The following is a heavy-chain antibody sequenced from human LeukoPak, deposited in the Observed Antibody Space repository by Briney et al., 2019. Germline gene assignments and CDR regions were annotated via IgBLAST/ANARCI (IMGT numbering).Heavy chain of an antibody. CDR1: GFTFSSYA. V-gene: IGHV3-23*01. Sequence: GGSLRLSCAASGFTFSSYAMNWVRQAPGKGLEWVSIISASGGSTDYADSVKGRFTISRDNSKNTLYLQMNSLRAEDTAVYYCATDHYYDSSGSFCFWGQGTLVTVSS. CDR3: ATDHYYDSSGSFCF. D-gene: IGHD3-22*01. CDR2: ISASGGST. J-gene: IGHJ4*02.